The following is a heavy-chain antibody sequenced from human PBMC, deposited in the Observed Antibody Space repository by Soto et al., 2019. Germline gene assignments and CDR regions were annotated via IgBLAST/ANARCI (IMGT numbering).Heavy chain of an antibody. D-gene: IGHD5-12*01. CDR3: ARDSLALFDS. J-gene: IGHJ4*02. CDR1: DGSVSSGNYY. CDR2: IHSSGST. Sequence: ETLSLTCSVSDGSVSSGNYYWTWIRQPPGKGLEWIGYIHSSGSTLYNPSLKSRVTISVDTSMNQFSLKLTSLTAADTALYYCARDSLALFDSWGQGTLVTVSS. V-gene: IGHV4-61*01.